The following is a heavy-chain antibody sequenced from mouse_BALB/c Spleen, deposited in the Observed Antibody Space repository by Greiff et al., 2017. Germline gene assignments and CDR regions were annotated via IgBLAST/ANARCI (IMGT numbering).Heavy chain of an antibody. V-gene: IGHV5-9-4*01. CDR1: GFTFSSYA. CDR2: ISSGGSYT. CDR3: ARDRQLGPRTMDH. D-gene: IGHD3-2*01. Sequence: EVQVVESGGGLVKPGGSLKLSCAASGFTFSSYAMSWVRQSPEKRLEWVAEISSGGSYTYYPDTVTGRFTISRDNAKNTLYLEMSSLRSEDTAMYYCARDRQLGPRTMDHWGQGTSVTVSS. J-gene: IGHJ4*01.